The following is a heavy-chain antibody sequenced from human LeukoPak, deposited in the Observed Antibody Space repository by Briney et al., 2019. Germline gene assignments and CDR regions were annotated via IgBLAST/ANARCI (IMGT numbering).Heavy chain of an antibody. J-gene: IGHJ6*04. CDR3: AGEVGDGSGSYLDYYYYYGMDV. CDR2: IIPIFGTA. V-gene: IGHV1-69*13. Sequence: ASVKVSCKASGGTFSSYAISWVRQAPGQGLEWMGGIIPIFGTANYAQKFQGRVTITADESTSTAYMELSSLRSEDTAVYYCAGEVGDGSGSYLDYYYYYGMDVWGKGTTVTVSS. CDR1: GGTFSSYA. D-gene: IGHD3-10*01.